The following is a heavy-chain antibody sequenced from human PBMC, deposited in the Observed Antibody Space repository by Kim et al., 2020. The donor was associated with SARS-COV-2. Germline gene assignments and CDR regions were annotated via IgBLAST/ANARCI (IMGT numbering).Heavy chain of an antibody. D-gene: IGHD3-22*01. CDR2: IYPGDSDT. CDR3: ARHTTMIVVGEHYGMDV. V-gene: IGHV5-51*01. CDR1: GYSFTSYW. Sequence: GESLKISCKGSGYSFTSYWIGWVRQMPGKGLEWMGIIYPGDSDTRYSPSFQGQVTISADKSISTAYLQWSSLKASDTAMYYCARHTTMIVVGEHYGMDVWGQGTTVTVSS. J-gene: IGHJ6*02.